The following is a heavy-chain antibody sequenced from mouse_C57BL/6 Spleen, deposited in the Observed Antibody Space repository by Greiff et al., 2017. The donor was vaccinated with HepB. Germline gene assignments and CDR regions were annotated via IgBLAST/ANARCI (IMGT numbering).Heavy chain of an antibody. CDR3: ARWNSNDYDFDY. J-gene: IGHJ2*01. V-gene: IGHV1-82*01. Sequence: VQLQQSGPELVKPGASVKISCKASGYAFSSSWMNWVKQRPGKGLEWIGRIYPGDGDTNYNGKFKGKATLTADKSSSTAYMQLRSLTSEDSAVYFCARWNSNDYDFDYWGQGTTLTVSS. CDR1: GYAFSSSW. CDR2: IYPGDGDT. D-gene: IGHD2-5*01.